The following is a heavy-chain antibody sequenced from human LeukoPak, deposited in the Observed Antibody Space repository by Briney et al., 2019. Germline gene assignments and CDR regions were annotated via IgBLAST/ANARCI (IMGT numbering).Heavy chain of an antibody. CDR1: GFTFSDYW. CDR2: INSDGRNI. D-gene: IGHD4-17*01. J-gene: IGHJ4*02. V-gene: IGHV3-74*01. CDR3: AREGALGYGHYTYDY. Sequence: GGSLRLSFAASGFTFSDYWMHWVRQAPGKGLVWVSRINSDGRNIRYADSVKGRFTISRDNAKNTLYLQMNSLTPEDTAVYYCAREGALGYGHYTYDYWGQGTLVTVSS.